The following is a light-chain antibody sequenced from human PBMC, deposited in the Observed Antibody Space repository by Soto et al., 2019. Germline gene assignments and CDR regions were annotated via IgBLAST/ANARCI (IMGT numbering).Light chain of an antibody. CDR1: QSVSSY. CDR2: DAS. J-gene: IGKJ5*01. Sequence: EIVLTQSPATLSLSPGERATFSCSASQSVSSYLAWYQQKPGQAPRLLIYDASSRATGIPARFSGSGSGTDFTLTISSLEPEDSAVYYCQQRRDWPPITFGQGTRLEIK. V-gene: IGKV3-11*01. CDR3: QQRRDWPPIT.